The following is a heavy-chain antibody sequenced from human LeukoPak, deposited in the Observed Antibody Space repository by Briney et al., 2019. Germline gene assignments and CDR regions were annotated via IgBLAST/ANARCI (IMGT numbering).Heavy chain of an antibody. Sequence: PGGSLRLSCAASGYSFSSCAMSWVRQAPGKGLEWVSAISGSGGSTYYADSVKGRFTISRDNSKNTLYLQMNSLRAEDTAVYYCAKDLALGIVVVPAAPFDYWGQGTLVTVSS. CDR1: GYSFSSCA. V-gene: IGHV3-23*01. D-gene: IGHD2-2*03. J-gene: IGHJ4*02. CDR2: ISGSGGST. CDR3: AKDLALGIVVVPAAPFDY.